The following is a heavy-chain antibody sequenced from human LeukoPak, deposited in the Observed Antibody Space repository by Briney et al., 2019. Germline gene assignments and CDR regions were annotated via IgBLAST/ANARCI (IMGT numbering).Heavy chain of an antibody. V-gene: IGHV4-59*01. CDR1: GGSISSYY. CDR2: IYYSGST. CDR3: ARDYYYYDSSGPRYFDL. J-gene: IGHJ2*01. Sequence: SETLSLTCTVSGGSISSYYWGWIWQPPGKGLEWIGYIYYSGSTNYNPSLKSRVTISVDKTKNQFSLKLSSVTAADTAVYYCARDYYYYDSSGPRYFDLWGRGTLVTVSS. D-gene: IGHD3-22*01.